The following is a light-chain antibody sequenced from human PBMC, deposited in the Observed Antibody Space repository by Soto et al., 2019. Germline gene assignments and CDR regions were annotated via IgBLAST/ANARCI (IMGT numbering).Light chain of an antibody. CDR1: QSISSW. CDR2: DAS. CDR3: QQYNSYSLT. V-gene: IGKV1-5*01. J-gene: IGKJ4*01. Sequence: DIQMTQSPSTLSASVGDRVTITCRASQSISSWLAWYQQKPGKAPKLLIYDASSLESGVPSRFSGSRSGTEFTLTISSLQPDDFDTYYCQQYNSYSLTFGGGNKVEIK.